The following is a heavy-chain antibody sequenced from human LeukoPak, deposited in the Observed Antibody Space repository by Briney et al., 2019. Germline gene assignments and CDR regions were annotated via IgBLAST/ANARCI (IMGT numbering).Heavy chain of an antibody. CDR2: INPSGGST. CDR1: GYTLTSYY. J-gene: IGHJ4*02. Sequence: GASVKVSCKASGYTLTSYYMHWVRQAPGQGLEWMGIINPSGGSTSYAEKFQGRVIMTRDTSTSTVYMELSSLRSEDTAVYYCARVLDSSGWYVYWGQGTLVTVSS. CDR3: ARVLDSSGWYVY. D-gene: IGHD6-19*01. V-gene: IGHV1-46*01.